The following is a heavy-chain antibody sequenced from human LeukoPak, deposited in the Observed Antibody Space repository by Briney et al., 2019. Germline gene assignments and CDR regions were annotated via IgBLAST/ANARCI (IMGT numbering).Heavy chain of an antibody. CDR2: ISYDGSNE. CDR3: AKRHGGTPGGYYFDY. J-gene: IGHJ4*02. D-gene: IGHD3-16*01. CDR1: RFTFSNYA. V-gene: IGHV3-30-3*02. Sequence: HPGRSLRLSCGASRFTFSNYAMHWVRQAPGKGLEWVAVISYDGSNEYYADSVKGRFTISRDNSKNTPYLKMNSLRAEDTAVDYCAKRHGGTPGGYYFDYWGQGTLVTVSS.